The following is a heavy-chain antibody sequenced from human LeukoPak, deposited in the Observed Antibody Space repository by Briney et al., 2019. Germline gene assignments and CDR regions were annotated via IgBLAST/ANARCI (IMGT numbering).Heavy chain of an antibody. CDR1: GFTFSSYS. CDR2: ISSSSSYI. Sequence: GRSLRLSCAASGFTFSSYSMNWVRQAPGKGLEWVSSISSSSSYIYYADSVKGRFTISRDNAKNSLYLQMNSLRAEDTAVYYCASSVGVTTNWFDPWGQGTLVTVSS. V-gene: IGHV3-21*01. J-gene: IGHJ5*02. CDR3: ASSVGVTTNWFDP. D-gene: IGHD2-21*02.